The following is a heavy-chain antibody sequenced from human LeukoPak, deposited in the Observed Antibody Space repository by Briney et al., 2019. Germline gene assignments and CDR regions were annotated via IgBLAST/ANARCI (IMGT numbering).Heavy chain of an antibody. CDR1: GGSISSSSYY. CDR2: IYYSGST. Sequence: SETLSLTCTVSGGSISSSSYYWSWIRQPPAKGLEWIGYIYYSGSTNYNPSLKSRVTISVDTSKNQFSLKLSSVTAADTAVYYCARISGSGYNSRGAFDIWGQGTMVTVSS. CDR3: ARISGSGYNSRGAFDI. J-gene: IGHJ3*02. D-gene: IGHD3-22*01. V-gene: IGHV4-61*01.